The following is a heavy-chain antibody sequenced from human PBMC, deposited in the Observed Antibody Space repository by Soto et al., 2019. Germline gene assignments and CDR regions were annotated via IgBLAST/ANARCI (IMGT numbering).Heavy chain of an antibody. CDR3: IPPLIREQLVNY. V-gene: IGHV3-49*04. J-gene: IGHJ4*02. CDR1: GFTFGDYA. D-gene: IGHD6-13*01. Sequence: GGSLRLSCTASGFTFGDYAMSWVRQAPGKGLEWVGFIRSEAYGGTTEYAASVKGRFTISRDDSKSIAYLQMNSLKTEDTAVYYCIPPLIREQLVNYWGQGTLVTVSS. CDR2: IRSEAYGGTT.